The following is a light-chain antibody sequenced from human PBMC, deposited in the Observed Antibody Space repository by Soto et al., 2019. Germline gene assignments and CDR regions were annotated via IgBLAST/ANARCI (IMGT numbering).Light chain of an antibody. CDR1: ISDVGGYNY. Sequence: QSALTQPASVSGSPGQSITISCTGTISDVGGYNYVSWYQQHPGKAPKLMIYEVTNRPSGVSNRFSGSRSGNTASLTISGLQPEDEGDYYCSSYTISSLVVFGGGTKLTVL. CDR2: EVT. V-gene: IGLV2-14*01. J-gene: IGLJ2*01. CDR3: SSYTISSLVV.